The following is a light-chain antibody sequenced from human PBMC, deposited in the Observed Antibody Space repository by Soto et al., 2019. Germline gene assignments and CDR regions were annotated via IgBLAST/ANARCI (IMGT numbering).Light chain of an antibody. CDR3: QQFNSYSPGA. Sequence: IQLPQSPSTLAASVGDRVTITCRASQSIISWLAWYQQKPGKAPKLLIYDASSLESGVPSRFSGSGSGTEFTLTISSLQPDDFATYYGQQFNSYSPGAFGQGTKVEIK. J-gene: IGKJ1*01. V-gene: IGKV1-5*01. CDR2: DAS. CDR1: QSIISW.